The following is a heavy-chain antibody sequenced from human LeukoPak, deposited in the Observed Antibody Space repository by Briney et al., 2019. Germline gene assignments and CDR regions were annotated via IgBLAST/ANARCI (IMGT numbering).Heavy chain of an antibody. CDR3: ARAPSEIGGYYPEYFRH. CDR1: GFTFSSYW. CDR2: IKSDGST. V-gene: IGHV3-74*01. J-gene: IGHJ1*01. Sequence: GGSLRFSCAASGFTFSSYWMHWVRQAPGKGLVWVSRIKSDGSTNYADSVKGRFTISRDNAKNTVSLQMNSLRAEDTGVYFCARAPSEIGGYYPEYFRHWGQGTLVNVSS. D-gene: IGHD3-22*01.